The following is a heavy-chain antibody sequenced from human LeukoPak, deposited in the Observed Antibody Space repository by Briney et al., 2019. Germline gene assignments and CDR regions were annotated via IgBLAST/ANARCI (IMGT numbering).Heavy chain of an antibody. Sequence: GGSLRLSCAASGFTFSRYGMHWVRQAPGKGLEWVAFIPYDGSNKYYADSVKGRFTISRDNSKNTLYLQMNSLRAEDTAVCYCAKGIWFGEFGDGVTWGQGTLVTVSS. CDR3: AKGIWFGEFGDGVT. V-gene: IGHV3-30*02. CDR2: IPYDGSNK. D-gene: IGHD3-10*01. CDR1: GFTFSRYG. J-gene: IGHJ4*02.